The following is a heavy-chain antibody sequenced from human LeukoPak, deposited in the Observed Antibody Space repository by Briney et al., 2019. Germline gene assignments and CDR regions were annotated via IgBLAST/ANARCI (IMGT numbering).Heavy chain of an antibody. V-gene: IGHV3-74*01. J-gene: IGHJ4*02. Sequence: GGSLRLSCAASGFTFNTYWMHWVRQAPGEGLVWVSHTVGDGSSTSYADSVKGRFTISRDNAKNTLYLQMNSLRVEDTAVYYCVKGYCSSTSCYAFDYWGQGSLVTVSS. CDR1: GFTFNTYW. CDR2: TVGDGSST. CDR3: VKGYCSSTSCYAFDY. D-gene: IGHD2-2*01.